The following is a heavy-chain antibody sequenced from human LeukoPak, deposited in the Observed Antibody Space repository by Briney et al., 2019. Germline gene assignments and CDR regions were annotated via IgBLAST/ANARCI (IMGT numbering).Heavy chain of an antibody. CDR3: ARIKTYCSSTSCPGVDYYDFWSGCFDY. J-gene: IGHJ4*02. V-gene: IGHV4-34*01. CDR1: GGSFSGYY. CDR2: INRSGST. Sequence: PSETLSLTCAVYGGSFSGYYWSWIRQPPGKGLEWIGEINRSGSTNYNPSLKSRVTISVDTSKNQFSLKLSSVTAADTAVYYCARIKTYCSSTSCPGVDYYDFWSGCFDYWGQGTLVTVSS. D-gene: IGHD3-3*01.